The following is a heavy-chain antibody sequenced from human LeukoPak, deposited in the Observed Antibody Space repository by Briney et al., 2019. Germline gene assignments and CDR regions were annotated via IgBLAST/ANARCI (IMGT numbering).Heavy chain of an antibody. D-gene: IGHD3-16*01. V-gene: IGHV3-48*01. J-gene: IGHJ4*02. CDR3: VKDLNWAFDY. CDR1: GFTFNKSP. CDR2: IRDDSDGT. Sequence: PGGSLRLSCAASGFTFNKSPMNWVRQAPGKGLEWISDIRDDSDGTTYADSVKGRFTISRDNAKNSLYLQINSLRAEDTAVYYCVKDLNWAFDYWGQGTLVTVSS.